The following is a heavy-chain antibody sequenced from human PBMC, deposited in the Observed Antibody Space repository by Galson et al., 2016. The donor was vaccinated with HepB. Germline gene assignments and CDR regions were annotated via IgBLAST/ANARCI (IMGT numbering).Heavy chain of an antibody. CDR1: GDSINSENYY. CDR3: ARVAGYTASSGEEWFDP. D-gene: IGHD3-16*01. Sequence: TLSLTCTVSGDSINSENYYWSWIRQHPGEGLEFIGFIYYNGNTYYNPSLKSRVTISVDTSKNQFSLKLTSMTAADTAVYYCARVAGYTASSGEEWFDPWGQGTLVTVSS. V-gene: IGHV4-31*03. CDR2: IYYNGNT. J-gene: IGHJ5*02.